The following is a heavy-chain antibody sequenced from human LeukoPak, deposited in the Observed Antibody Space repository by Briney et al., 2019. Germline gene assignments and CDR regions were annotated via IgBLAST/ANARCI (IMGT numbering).Heavy chain of an antibody. Sequence: GGPLRLSCAASGFTFSSYAMHWVRQAPGKGLEWVAVISYDGSNKYYADSVKGRFTISRDNSKNTLYLQMNSLRAEDTAVYYCAREGFRWRGFDYWGQGTLVTVSS. J-gene: IGHJ4*02. CDR1: GFTFSSYA. CDR3: AREGFRWRGFDY. D-gene: IGHD4-23*01. V-gene: IGHV3-30-3*01. CDR2: ISYDGSNK.